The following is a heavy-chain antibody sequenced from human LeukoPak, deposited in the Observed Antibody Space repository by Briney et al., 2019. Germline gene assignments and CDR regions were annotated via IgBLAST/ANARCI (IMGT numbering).Heavy chain of an antibody. Sequence: GGSLRLSCAASGFTFSSYGMSWVRQAPGKGLEWVPAISGSGGSTYYADSVKGRFTISRDNSKNTLYLQMNSLRAEDTAVYYCAKASGCSSTSCWAYWGQGTLVTVSS. V-gene: IGHV3-23*01. CDR1: GFTFSSYG. CDR2: ISGSGGST. D-gene: IGHD2-2*01. CDR3: AKASGCSSTSCWAY. J-gene: IGHJ4*02.